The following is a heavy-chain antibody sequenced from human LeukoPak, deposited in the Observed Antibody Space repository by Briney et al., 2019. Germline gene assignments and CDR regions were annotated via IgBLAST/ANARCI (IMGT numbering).Heavy chain of an antibody. J-gene: IGHJ6*03. CDR1: GYSISSGYY. CDR2: IYHSGST. CDR3: AGGTMVRGGDYYYMDV. Sequence: PSETLSLTCTVSGYSISSGYYWGWIRQPPGKGLEWIGSIYHSGSTYYNPSLKSRVTISVDTSKNQFSLKLSSVTAADTAVYYCAGGTMVRGGDYYYMDVWGKGTTVTVSS. D-gene: IGHD3-10*01. V-gene: IGHV4-38-2*02.